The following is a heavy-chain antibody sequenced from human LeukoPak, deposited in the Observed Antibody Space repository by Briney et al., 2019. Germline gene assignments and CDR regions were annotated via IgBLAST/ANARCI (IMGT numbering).Heavy chain of an antibody. CDR3: ARANYAYGDY. V-gene: IGHV4-39*01. J-gene: IGHJ4*02. CDR1: GGSISSSSYH. Sequence: SETLSLTCTVSGGSISSSSYHWGWIRQPPGKGLEWIGSIYYSGSTYYNPSLKSRVTISVDTSKNQFSLKLSSVTAADTAVYYCARANYAYGDYWGQGTLVTVSS. CDR2: IYYSGST. D-gene: IGHD2-2*01.